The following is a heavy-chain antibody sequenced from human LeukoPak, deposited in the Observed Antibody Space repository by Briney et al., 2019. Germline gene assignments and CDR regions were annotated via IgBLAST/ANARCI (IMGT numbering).Heavy chain of an antibody. D-gene: IGHD4-11*01. CDR3: VKDLDEYSSSSY. V-gene: IGHV1-2*02. CDR2: MNPHSGDV. Sequence: ASAKVSCKTSGYSFTGYYMYWVRQAPGQGLEWMGWMNPHSGDVNYAQQFEDRVTMTRDTSISTAYMELSGLTSDDTAMYYCVKDLDEYSSSSYWGQGTLVTVSS. CDR1: GYSFTGYY. J-gene: IGHJ4*02.